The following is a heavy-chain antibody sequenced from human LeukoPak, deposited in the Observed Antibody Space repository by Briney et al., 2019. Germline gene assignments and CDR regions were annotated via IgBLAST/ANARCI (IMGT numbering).Heavy chain of an antibody. J-gene: IGHJ6*03. CDR1: EFTFVGYA. CDR3: VRDPAYGSSWYYYMDV. V-gene: IGHV3-48*04. Sequence: GGSLRLSCAASEFTFVGYAKNWVRQAPGKGQEGASYVSSNSFKVGYADSVKGRFTISRDNSKNSLYLQMDSRRVEDTAVYYCVRDPAYGSSWYYYMDVWGKGTTVTVSS. D-gene: IGHD6-13*01. CDR2: VSSNSFKV.